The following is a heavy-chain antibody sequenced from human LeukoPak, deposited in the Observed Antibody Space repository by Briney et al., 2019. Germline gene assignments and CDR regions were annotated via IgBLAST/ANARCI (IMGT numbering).Heavy chain of an antibody. CDR1: GCTFRNAW. Sequence: PGWSLRLSCAASGCTFRNAWMSWVPQAPGKGLEWVGLIKSKTDGGTTDYAAPVKGRFTISRDDSKNTLYLQMNSLKTEDTAVYYCTTVTIKVYWGQGTLVTVSS. CDR2: IKSKTDGGTT. J-gene: IGHJ4*02. V-gene: IGHV3-15*01. CDR3: TTVTIKVY. D-gene: IGHD1-1*01.